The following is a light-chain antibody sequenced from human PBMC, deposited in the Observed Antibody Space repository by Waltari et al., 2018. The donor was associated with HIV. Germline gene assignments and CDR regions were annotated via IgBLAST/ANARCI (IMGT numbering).Light chain of an antibody. CDR3: AAWDDSLGGPV. CDR1: SSNIGSTT. CDR2: GTI. V-gene: IGLV1-44*01. J-gene: IGLJ2*01. Sequence: QSVLTQPPSASGTPGQRVTISCSGGSSNIGSTTVNWFQHLPGTAPKLLIYGTIDRPSGVPDRFSGSKSGTSASLAITRLQSEDEADYYCAAWDDSLGGPVFGGGTKLTVL.